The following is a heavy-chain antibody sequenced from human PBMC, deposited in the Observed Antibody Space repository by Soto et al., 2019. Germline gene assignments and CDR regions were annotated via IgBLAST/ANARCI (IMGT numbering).Heavy chain of an antibody. D-gene: IGHD3-3*01. Sequence: PSETLSLTCTISGGSISPYSWTWIRQSPGKGLEWIGYVSHSGRTFYTPSLKSRLTMSLDTSRSQFSLRLKSVSAADTAVYFCARAPVGLDTISYFDYWGQGKLVTVSS. J-gene: IGHJ4*02. CDR3: ARAPVGLDTISYFDY. CDR1: GGSISPYS. CDR2: VSHSGRT. V-gene: IGHV4-59*01.